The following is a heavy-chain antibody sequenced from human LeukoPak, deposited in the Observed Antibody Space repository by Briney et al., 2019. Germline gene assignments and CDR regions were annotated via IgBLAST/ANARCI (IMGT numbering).Heavy chain of an antibody. J-gene: IGHJ6*02. V-gene: IGHV1-8*01. CDR3: ARVGGSYLYYYYYGMDV. CDR1: GYTFTSYD. CDR2: MNPNSGNT. Sequence: EASVKASCKASGYTFTSYDINWVRQATGQGLEWMGWMNPNSGNTGYAQKFQGRVTMTRNTSISTAYMELSSLRSEDTAVYYCARVGGSYLYYYYYGMDVWGQGTTVTVSS. D-gene: IGHD1-26*01.